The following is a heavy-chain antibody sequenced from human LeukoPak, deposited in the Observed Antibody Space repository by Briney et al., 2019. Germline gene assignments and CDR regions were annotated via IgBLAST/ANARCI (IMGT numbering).Heavy chain of an antibody. CDR3: ARDIPESANLGY. Sequence: PGGSLRLFCAASGFTLSRYWIRSVRQAQGKGMKWVANINQYGSVKYYVDSVKGRFSISRDNAKNSLFLQMNSLRAEDRALCYCARDIPESANLGYWGQGTLVTVSS. D-gene: IGHD1-14*01. CDR1: GFTLSRYW. J-gene: IGHJ4*02. V-gene: IGHV3-7*05. CDR2: INQYGSVK.